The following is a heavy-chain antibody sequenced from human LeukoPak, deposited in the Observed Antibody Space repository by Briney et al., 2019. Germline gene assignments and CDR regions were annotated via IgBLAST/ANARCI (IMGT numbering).Heavy chain of an antibody. Sequence: ASVKVSCKASGGTFSSYAISWVRQAPGQGLEWVGGIIPIFGTANYAQKFQGRVTIIADESTSTAYMELSSLRSEDTAVYYCARGVVGATTGAYSFDYWGRGTLVTVSS. CDR2: IIPIFGTA. V-gene: IGHV1-69*13. D-gene: IGHD1-26*01. J-gene: IGHJ4*02. CDR1: GGTFSSYA. CDR3: ARGVVGATTGAYSFDY.